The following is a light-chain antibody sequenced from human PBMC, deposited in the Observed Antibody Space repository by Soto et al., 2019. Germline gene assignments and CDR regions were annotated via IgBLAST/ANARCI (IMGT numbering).Light chain of an antibody. Sequence: DTPMTQSPSSLSASVGDRVTITCRASQDISNYFAWYQQKPGNVPKLLIYAASTLQSGVPSRFSGSGSGTDFTLTISRLQPEDVATYYCQKYNSAPRTFGQGTKVEIK. V-gene: IGKV1-27*01. CDR3: QKYNSAPRT. CDR2: AAS. CDR1: QDISNY. J-gene: IGKJ1*01.